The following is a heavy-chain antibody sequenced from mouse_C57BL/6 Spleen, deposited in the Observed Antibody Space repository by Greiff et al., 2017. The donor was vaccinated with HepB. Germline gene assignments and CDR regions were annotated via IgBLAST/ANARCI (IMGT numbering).Heavy chain of an antibody. CDR3: ARSPYYGSSYRYFDV. CDR1: GYTFTSYW. V-gene: IGHV1-55*01. Sequence: QVQLKQPGAELVKPGASVKMSCKASGYTFTSYWITWVKQRPGQGLEWIGDIYPGSGSTNYNEKFKSKATLTVDTSSSTAYMQLSSLTSEDSAVYYCARSPYYGSSYRYFDVWGTGTTVTVSS. CDR2: IYPGSGST. D-gene: IGHD1-1*01. J-gene: IGHJ1*03.